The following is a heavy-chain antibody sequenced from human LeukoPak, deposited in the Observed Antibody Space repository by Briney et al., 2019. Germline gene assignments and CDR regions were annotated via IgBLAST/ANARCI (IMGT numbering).Heavy chain of an antibody. CDR1: GGSINYYY. J-gene: IGHJ4*02. Sequence: SETLSLTCTVSGGSINYYYWMWIRQPPGKGLEWIGEIYHSGSTNYNPSLKSRVTISVDKSKNQFSLKLSSVTAADTAVYYCARIVQGGYPDYWGQGTLVTVSS. CDR2: IYHSGST. CDR3: ARIVQGGYPDY. V-gene: IGHV4-59*12. D-gene: IGHD3-16*02.